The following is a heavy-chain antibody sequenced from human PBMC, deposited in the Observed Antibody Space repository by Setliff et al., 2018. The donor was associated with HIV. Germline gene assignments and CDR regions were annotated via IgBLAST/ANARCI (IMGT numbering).Heavy chain of an antibody. CDR2: IYFTGSS. Sequence: PSETLSLTCTVSGGSISTYYWSWIRQPPGKGLEWIGSIYFTGSSDNNPSLKSRVTFSVDTSKHQFSLKLSSVTAADTAVYYCARHPEQWLAHFDYWGQGTLVTVSS. CDR3: ARHPEQWLAHFDY. J-gene: IGHJ4*02. V-gene: IGHV4-59*08. D-gene: IGHD6-19*01. CDR1: GGSISTYY.